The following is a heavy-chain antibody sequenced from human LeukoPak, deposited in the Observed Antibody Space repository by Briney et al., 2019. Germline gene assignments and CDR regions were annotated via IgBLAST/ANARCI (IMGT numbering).Heavy chain of an antibody. V-gene: IGHV3-7*01. CDR3: ARQEW. CDR1: GFTFSSYA. J-gene: IGHJ4*02. Sequence: AGGSLRLSCAASGFTFSSYAMSWVRQAPGKGLEWVANIRQDGSEKYYVDSVKGRFTISRDNAKNSLYLQMNSLRAEDTAVYYCARQEWWGQGTLVTVSS. CDR2: IRQDGSEK. D-gene: IGHD3-3*01.